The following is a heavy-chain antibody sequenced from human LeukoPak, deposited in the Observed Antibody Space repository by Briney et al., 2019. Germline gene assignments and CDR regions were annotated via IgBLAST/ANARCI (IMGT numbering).Heavy chain of an antibody. J-gene: IGHJ4*02. CDR3: AIEFY. Sequence: SETLSLTCAVYGGSFSGYYWSWIRQPPGKGREGIGEINHSGSTNYKPSLKSRVTISVDTSKNQFSRKLSDVTAADTAGYYCAIEFYWGQGTLVTVSS. V-gene: IGHV4-34*01. CDR1: GGSFSGYY. CDR2: INHSGST.